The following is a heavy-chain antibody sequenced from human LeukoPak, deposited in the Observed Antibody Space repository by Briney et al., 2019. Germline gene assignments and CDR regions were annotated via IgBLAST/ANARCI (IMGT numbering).Heavy chain of an antibody. CDR2: INPNSGDT. V-gene: IGHV1-2*02. J-gene: IGHJ4*02. Sequence: GASVKVSCKASGYTFTGYYMHWLRQAPGQGPVWMGWINPNSGDTSYAQKFQGRVTMTRDTSISTAYMDLSGLKSDDTVVCYCARDSSSHLDYWGQGTLVTVSS. CDR1: GYTFTGYY. CDR3: ARDSSSHLDY.